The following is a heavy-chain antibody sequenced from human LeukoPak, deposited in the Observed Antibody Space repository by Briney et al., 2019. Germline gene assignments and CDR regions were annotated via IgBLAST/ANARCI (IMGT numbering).Heavy chain of an antibody. Sequence: GASVKVSCKASGYTFTGYYMHWVRQAPGQGLEWMAWISPNSGGTNYAQKFQGRVTVTRDTSISTAYMELSRLRSDDTAVYYCARVGSSGWYVHPTLDYWGQGTLVTVSS. V-gene: IGHV1-2*02. CDR3: ARVGSSGWYVHPTLDY. D-gene: IGHD6-19*01. CDR2: ISPNSGGT. J-gene: IGHJ4*02. CDR1: GYTFTGYY.